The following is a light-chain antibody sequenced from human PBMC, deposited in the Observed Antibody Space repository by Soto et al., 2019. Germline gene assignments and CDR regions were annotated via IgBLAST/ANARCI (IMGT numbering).Light chain of an antibody. J-gene: IGKJ1*01. Sequence: EIVMTQSPATLSVSPGERATLSCRASPSVSSTLAWYQQKPGQAPRLLIYGASTRATGIPARFSGSGSGTEFTITISSLQSEDFAVYYCQQYNNWPLWTFGQGTKVEIK. V-gene: IGKV3-15*01. CDR1: PSVSST. CDR2: GAS. CDR3: QQYNNWPLWT.